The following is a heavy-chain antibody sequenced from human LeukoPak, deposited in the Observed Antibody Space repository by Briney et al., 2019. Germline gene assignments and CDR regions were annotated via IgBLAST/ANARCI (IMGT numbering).Heavy chain of an antibody. Sequence: SVTLSLTCTVSGGSISSSSYYWGWIRQPPGKGLEWIGSIYFSGSTYYNPSLKSRVPISVDTSKNQFSLKLSSVTAADTAVYYCAKSPPDSRPPHAFDLWGQGTMVTVSS. D-gene: IGHD6-6*01. V-gene: IGHV4-39*01. J-gene: IGHJ3*01. CDR1: GGSISSSSYY. CDR2: IYFSGST. CDR3: AKSPPDSRPPHAFDL.